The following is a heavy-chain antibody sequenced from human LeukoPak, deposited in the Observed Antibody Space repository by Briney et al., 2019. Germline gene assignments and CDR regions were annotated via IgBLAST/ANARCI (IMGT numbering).Heavy chain of an antibody. CDR3: ARGVGSGWYFDL. Sequence: ASVKVSCKASGYTFTAYYMHWVRQAPGQGLEWMGWIDPDRGGTNYAQNFQGRVTMTRDTSISTAYMELSGLRSDDTAVYYCARGVGSGWYFDLWGRGTLVTVSS. CDR1: GYTFTAYY. CDR2: IDPDRGGT. V-gene: IGHV1-2*02. D-gene: IGHD3-10*01. J-gene: IGHJ2*01.